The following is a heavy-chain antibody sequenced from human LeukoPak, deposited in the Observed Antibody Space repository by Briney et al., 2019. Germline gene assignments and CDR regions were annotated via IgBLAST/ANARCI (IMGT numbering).Heavy chain of an antibody. CDR1: GYTFTGYY. Sequence: GASVKVSCKASGYTFTGYYMHWVRQAPGQGLEWMGWINPNSGGTNYAQKFQGRVTMTRDTSISTAYMELSRLRSDDTAVYYCARGGATYYYDSSGYTIIDYWGQGTLVTVSS. J-gene: IGHJ4*02. CDR3: ARGGATYYYDSSGYTIIDY. CDR2: INPNSGGT. D-gene: IGHD3-22*01. V-gene: IGHV1-2*02.